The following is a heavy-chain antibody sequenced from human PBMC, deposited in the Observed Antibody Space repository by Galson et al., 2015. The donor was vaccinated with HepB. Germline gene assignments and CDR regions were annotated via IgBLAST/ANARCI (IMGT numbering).Heavy chain of an antibody. D-gene: IGHD6-13*01. J-gene: IGHJ5*02. CDR3: ARDKNSRIAAAGTRWFDP. CDR2: ISACNGNT. V-gene: IGHV1-18*04. Sequence: SVKVSCKASGYTFTSYGISWVRQAPGQGLEWMGWISACNGNTNYAQKLQGRVTMTTDTSTSTAYMELRSLRSDDTAVYYCARDKNSRIAAAGTRWFDPWGQGTLVTVSS. CDR1: GYTFTSYG.